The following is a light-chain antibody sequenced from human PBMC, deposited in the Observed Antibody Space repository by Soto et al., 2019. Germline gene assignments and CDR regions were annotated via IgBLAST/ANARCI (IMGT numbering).Light chain of an antibody. J-gene: IGKJ4*01. CDR1: QSINNW. Sequence: IEMSQFPPTLSSSVVDRVTITCRASQSINNWLAWYQQIPGKAPKLLIFDAFNLESGVPFRFSGSGFGTEFTLTISSLQPDDSATYYCQQYKTYSLTFGGGTKVDIK. V-gene: IGKV1-5*01. CDR3: QQYKTYSLT. CDR2: DAF.